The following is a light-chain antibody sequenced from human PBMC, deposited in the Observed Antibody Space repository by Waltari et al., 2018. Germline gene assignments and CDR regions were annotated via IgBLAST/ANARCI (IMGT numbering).Light chain of an antibody. CDR3: NSRDSSGLVV. Sequence: SSELTQDPAVSVALGQTVRITCQGDRIRRYYGSWYQQKPGQAPVLVLYGKNNRPSGIPNRFSGSSSGDTAALTITGAQAEDEAAYYCNSRDSSGLVVFGGGTKLTVL. V-gene: IGLV3-19*01. CDR2: GKN. J-gene: IGLJ2*01. CDR1: RIRRYY.